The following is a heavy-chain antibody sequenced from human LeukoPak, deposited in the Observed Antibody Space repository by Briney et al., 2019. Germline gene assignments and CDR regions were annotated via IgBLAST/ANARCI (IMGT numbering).Heavy chain of an antibody. Sequence: ASVKVSCKASGYTFTSYYMHWVRQAPGHGLEWMGIINPGGGSTKYPQKFQGRITMTRDTFTSTVYMELSSLRSEDTAVYYCARDRGSYSSSSSDYWGQGTLVTVSS. V-gene: IGHV1-46*01. D-gene: IGHD6-6*01. CDR2: INPGGGST. J-gene: IGHJ4*02. CDR1: GYTFTSYY. CDR3: ARDRGSYSSSSSDY.